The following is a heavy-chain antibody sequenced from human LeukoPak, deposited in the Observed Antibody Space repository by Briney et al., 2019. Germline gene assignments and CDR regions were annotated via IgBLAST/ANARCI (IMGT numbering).Heavy chain of an antibody. D-gene: IGHD6-6*01. V-gene: IGHV3-48*01. CDR3: ARYLLSSSSFRDAFDI. CDR2: ISVSSGSTI. CDR1: GFTFSSYS. J-gene: IGHJ3*02. Sequence: PGGSLRLSCAASGFTFSSYSMNWVRQAPGKGLEWVSYISVSSGSTINYADSVKGRFTISRDNAKNSLYLEMNSLRAEDTAVYYCARYLLSSSSFRDAFDIWGQGTMVTVSS.